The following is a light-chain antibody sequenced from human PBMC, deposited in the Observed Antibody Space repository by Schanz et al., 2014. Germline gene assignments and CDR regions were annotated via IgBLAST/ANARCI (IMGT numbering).Light chain of an antibody. J-gene: IGKJ1*01. Sequence: DIQMTQSPSSVSASIGDRVTITCRASQGISSLLAWYQQTPGKAPKLLIYAASNLQTGVPSRFSGSGSGTDFTLTISSLQPEDVTTYYCQKYNSAPRTFGQGTKVEIK. CDR1: QGISSL. CDR2: AAS. V-gene: IGKV1-12*01. CDR3: QKYNSAPRT.